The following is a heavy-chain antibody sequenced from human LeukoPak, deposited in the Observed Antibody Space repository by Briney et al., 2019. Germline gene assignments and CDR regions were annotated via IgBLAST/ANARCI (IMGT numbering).Heavy chain of an antibody. CDR3: AKGGRGTIATRPDY. J-gene: IGHJ4*02. D-gene: IGHD6-13*01. CDR1: GFTFSSYA. V-gene: IGHV3-23*01. CDR2: ISGSGDNT. Sequence: GGSLRLSCAASGFTFSSYAMNWVRQAPGKGLEWVSAISGSGDNTYYADSVKGRFTISRDNSKNTLYMEMNSLRAEDTAVYYCAKGGRGTIATRPDYWGQGTLVTVSS.